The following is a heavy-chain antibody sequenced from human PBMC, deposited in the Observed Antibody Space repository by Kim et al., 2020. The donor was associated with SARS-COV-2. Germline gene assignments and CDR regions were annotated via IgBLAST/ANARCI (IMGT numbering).Heavy chain of an antibody. CDR1: GFTFSNAW. Sequence: GGSLRLSCAASGFTFSNAWMSWVRQAPGKGLEWVGRIKSKTDGGTTDYAAPVKGRFTISRDDSKNTLYLQMNSLKTEDTAVYYCTTGPLYYGSGSYYNYWGQGTLVTVSS. V-gene: IGHV3-15*01. CDR3: TTGPLYYGSGSYYNY. CDR2: IKSKTDGGTT. J-gene: IGHJ4*02. D-gene: IGHD3-10*01.